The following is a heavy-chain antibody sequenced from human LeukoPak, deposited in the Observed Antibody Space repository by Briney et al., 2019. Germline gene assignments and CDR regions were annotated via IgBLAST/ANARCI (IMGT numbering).Heavy chain of an antibody. CDR2: IIPIFGTT. Sequence: SVKVSCKSSGGTFSSYDNSWVRQAPAQGLEWVGGIIPIFGTTNYSQKFEGRVTITADKSTSTAYMEPSSLRSEDTAVYYCARDTMVRGVHYYYYYGMDVWGKGTTVTVSS. J-gene: IGHJ6*04. CDR1: GGTFSSYD. V-gene: IGHV1-69*06. CDR3: ARDTMVRGVHYYYYYGMDV. D-gene: IGHD3-10*01.